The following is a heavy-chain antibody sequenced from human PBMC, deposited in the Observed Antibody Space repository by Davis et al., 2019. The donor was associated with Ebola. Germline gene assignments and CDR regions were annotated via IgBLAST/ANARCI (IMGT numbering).Heavy chain of an antibody. CDR2: INHSGST. CDR1: GGSFSGYY. V-gene: IGHV4-34*01. CDR3: HGVGYYYYGMDV. J-gene: IGHJ6*02. D-gene: IGHD2-8*01. Sequence: MPSETLSLTCAVYGGSFSGYYWSWIRQPPGKGLEWIGEINHSGSTNYNPSLKSRVTISVDTSKNPFSLKLSSVTAADTAVYYCHGVGYYYYGMDVWGQGTTVTVSS.